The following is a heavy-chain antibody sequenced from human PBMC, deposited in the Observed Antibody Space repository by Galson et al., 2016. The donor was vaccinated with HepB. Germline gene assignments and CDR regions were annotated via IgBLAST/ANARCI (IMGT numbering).Heavy chain of an antibody. CDR1: GFSLTTSGVG. J-gene: IGHJ5*01. V-gene: IGHV2-5*02. Sequence: PALVKPTQTLTLTCTFSGFSLTTSGVGVGWIRQPPGKALEWLALIYWDDDKRYSPSLKNRLTITKDTSKNQVVVTMANMDPLDTATYYCAHRRNWTTWFDSGGQATPVTVTA. D-gene: IGHD1-20*01. CDR3: AHRRNWTTWFDS. CDR2: IYWDDDK.